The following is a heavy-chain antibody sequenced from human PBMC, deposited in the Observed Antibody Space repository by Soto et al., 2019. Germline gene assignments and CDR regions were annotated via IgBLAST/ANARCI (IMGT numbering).Heavy chain of an antibody. CDR1: GFTFSIYA. V-gene: IGHV3-23*01. CDR2: ARGDGRTT. Sequence: EVQLLESGGGLVQPGGSLRLSCAASGFTFSIYAMTWVRQAPGKGLEWVSTARGDGRTTYYADSVKGRFIISRDNPNNILCLQMNSLRADDTAIYYCARGKGDGYTNHDDSWGQGTLVTVSS. CDR3: ARGKGDGYTNHDDS. J-gene: IGHJ5*01. D-gene: IGHD4-4*01.